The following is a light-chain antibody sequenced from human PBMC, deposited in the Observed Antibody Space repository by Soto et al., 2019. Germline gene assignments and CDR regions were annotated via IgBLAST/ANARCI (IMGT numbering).Light chain of an antibody. J-gene: IGLJ1*01. CDR2: EVS. CDR3: TSDTSSSTLDV. Sequence: QSALTQPASVSGSPGQSITISCTGTSSDVGGYNYVSLYQQHPGKAPRLMIYEVSNRPSGVSNRFSGSKSGNTASLTISGLQAEDEADYYCTSDTSSSTLDVFGTGTKVTVL. V-gene: IGLV2-14*01. CDR1: SSDVGGYNY.